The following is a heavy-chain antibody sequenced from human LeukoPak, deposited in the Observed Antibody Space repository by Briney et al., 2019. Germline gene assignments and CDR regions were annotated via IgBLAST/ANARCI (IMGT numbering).Heavy chain of an antibody. V-gene: IGHV3-13*01. Sequence: GGSLRLSCATSGFTFSSHDMHWVRQATGKGLEWVSAIGSGGRTYYADAVKGRFTISRENAKNSFYFQMNNLRAADTAVYYCAREGFGEFADLWGQGTMVTVSS. CDR2: IGSGGRT. CDR3: AREGFGEFADL. D-gene: IGHD3-10*01. J-gene: IGHJ3*01. CDR1: GFTFSSHD.